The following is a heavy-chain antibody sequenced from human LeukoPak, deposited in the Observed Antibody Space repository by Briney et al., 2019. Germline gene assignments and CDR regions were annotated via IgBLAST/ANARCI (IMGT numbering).Heavy chain of an antibody. Sequence: PGGSLRLSCVASGFAFETYTMNGVRQAPGKGLEWVSFISSTSSDINYADSVRDRFTISRDNAKNSLFLQMDSLRVEDMAVYYCAKGLFSGYDKYLDSWGQGTLVTVAS. CDR2: ISSTSSDI. D-gene: IGHD5-12*01. CDR1: GFAFETYT. V-gene: IGHV3-21*04. CDR3: AKGLFSGYDKYLDS. J-gene: IGHJ4*02.